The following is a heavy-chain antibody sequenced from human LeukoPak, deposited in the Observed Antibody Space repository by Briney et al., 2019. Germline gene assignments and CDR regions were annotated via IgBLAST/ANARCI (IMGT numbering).Heavy chain of an antibody. CDR2: ISSVSSHI. CDR3: ARDDGLQSLDY. J-gene: IGHJ4*02. D-gene: IGHD4-11*01. Sequence: GGSLRLSCAASGFTFSSYTMHWVRLAPGKGLEWVSSISSVSSHIYYADSLKGRFTISRDNAKKSLYLQMNTLRAEDTAVYYCARDDGLQSLDYWGQGTLVTVSS. CDR1: GFTFSSYT. V-gene: IGHV3-21*01.